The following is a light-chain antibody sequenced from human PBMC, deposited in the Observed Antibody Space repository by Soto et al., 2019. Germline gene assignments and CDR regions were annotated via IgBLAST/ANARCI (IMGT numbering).Light chain of an antibody. J-gene: IGKJ2*01. V-gene: IGKV1-27*01. CDR1: QAISNY. CDR2: AAS. CDR3: QRYDSAPYT. Sequence: DIQMTQSPSSLSTFVGDRVTITCRASQAISNYLAWYQRKPGNVPKLLIYAASTLQSGVPSRFSGSGSGTDFTLTISSLQPEDVATYYCQRYDSAPYTFGQGTKLEIK.